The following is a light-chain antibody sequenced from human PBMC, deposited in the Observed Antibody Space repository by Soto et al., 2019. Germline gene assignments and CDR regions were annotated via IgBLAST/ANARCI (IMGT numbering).Light chain of an antibody. CDR3: QQYGSSPPT. Sequence: EIVLTQSPATLSLSPGERATLSCGASQSVSSSYLAWYQQKPGLAPRLLIYDASSRATGIPDRFSGSGSGTDFTLTISRLEPEDVAVYYCQQYGSSPPTFGQGTKVQIK. V-gene: IGKV3D-20*01. CDR1: QSVSSSY. J-gene: IGKJ1*01. CDR2: DAS.